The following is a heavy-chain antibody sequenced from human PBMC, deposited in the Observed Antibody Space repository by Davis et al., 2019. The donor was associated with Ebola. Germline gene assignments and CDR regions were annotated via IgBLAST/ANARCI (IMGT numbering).Heavy chain of an antibody. CDR3: ARGVPYYDFWSAYRLDY. Sequence: HTGGSLRLSCAVSGFTITNYWTHWVRQAPGKGLVWVSRIKSDGSTIYADSVKGRFTISRDNDKNTLYLQMNSLRVEDTAVYFCARGVPYYDFWSAYRLDYWGQGTEVTVSS. CDR1: GFTITNYW. J-gene: IGHJ4*02. D-gene: IGHD3-3*01. CDR2: IKSDGST. V-gene: IGHV3-74*01.